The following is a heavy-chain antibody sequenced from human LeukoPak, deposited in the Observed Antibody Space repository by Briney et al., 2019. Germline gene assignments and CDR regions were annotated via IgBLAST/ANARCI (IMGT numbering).Heavy chain of an antibody. Sequence: ASVKVSCKATSRISWVRQAPGQGREWMGWIGTYAGDTYYAQKFQGRITVTTDTSTSTVYMELRNLRSDDTAVYYCARDLWNFYDDSGYNRDFDSWGQGTLVTVSS. V-gene: IGHV1-18*01. CDR1: TSR. J-gene: IGHJ5*01. CDR2: IGTYAGDT. CDR3: ARDLWNFYDDSGYNRDFDS. D-gene: IGHD3-22*01.